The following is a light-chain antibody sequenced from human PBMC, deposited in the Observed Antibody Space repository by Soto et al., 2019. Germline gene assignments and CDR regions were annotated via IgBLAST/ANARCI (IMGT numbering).Light chain of an antibody. CDR2: GAS. Sequence: EIALTQSPGTLSLSPGERATLSCRASQSVSSSYLAWYQLKPGQAPRLLIYGASSRAIGIPDRFSGSGSGTDFTLTISRLDPEDFAVYFCQQYGSSPRTFGQGTKVDIK. CDR1: QSVSSSY. J-gene: IGKJ1*01. V-gene: IGKV3-20*01. CDR3: QQYGSSPRT.